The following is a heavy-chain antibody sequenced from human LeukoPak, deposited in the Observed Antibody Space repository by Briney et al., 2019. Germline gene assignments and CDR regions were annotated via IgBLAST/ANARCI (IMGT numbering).Heavy chain of an antibody. D-gene: IGHD3-10*01. J-gene: IGHJ5*02. CDR2: IIPIFGTS. CDR1: GYTFTSYG. Sequence: SVKVPCKASGYTFTSYGISWVRQAPGQGLEWMGGIIPIFGTSNYAQKFQGRVTITADESTSTAYMELSSLRSADTAVYYCARGRNGLLWFGELLSWGQGTLVTVSS. CDR3: ARGRNGLLWFGELLS. V-gene: IGHV1-69*13.